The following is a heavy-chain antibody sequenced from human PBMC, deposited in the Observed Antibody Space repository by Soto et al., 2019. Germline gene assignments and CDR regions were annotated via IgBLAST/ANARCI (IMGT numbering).Heavy chain of an antibody. J-gene: IGHJ4*02. CDR2: TYPGDHET. CDR1: GYTFSNFW. Sequence: GESLKISRQSSGYTFSNFWIGWVRQLPGKGLEWMGITYPGDHETRYSPSFHGKVTISADRSINTAYLQWNSLEASDTAFYFCARSPRSSPYFDYWGQGALGTVSS. CDR3: ARSPRSSPYFDY. V-gene: IGHV5-51*01. D-gene: IGHD6-13*01.